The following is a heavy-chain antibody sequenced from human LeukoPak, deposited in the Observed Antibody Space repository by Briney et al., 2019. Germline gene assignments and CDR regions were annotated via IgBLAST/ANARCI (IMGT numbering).Heavy chain of an antibody. V-gene: IGHV3-7*03. D-gene: IGHD1-14*01. CDR1: TFTFSNYW. CDR2: IKQDGSEK. CDR3: GRDVLAAGATGTFDI. J-gene: IGHJ3*02. Sequence: GGSLRLPCAASTFTFSNYWMSWVRQDPGKGLEWVANIKQDGSEKYYVDSVKGRFTISRDNAKTSLYLQMNSLRAEDTAVYYCGRDVLAAGATGTFDIWGQGTMVTVSS.